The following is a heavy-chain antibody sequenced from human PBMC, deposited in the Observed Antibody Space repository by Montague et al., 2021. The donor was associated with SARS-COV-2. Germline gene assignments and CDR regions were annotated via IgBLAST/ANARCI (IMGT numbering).Heavy chain of an antibody. Sequence: SETLSLTCAVYGGSLSGYYWSWIRQPPGEGLEWIVDISYSGSTSYNPSLKSRVTISVDTSKNQFSLKLSSATAAETAVYYCARVPYRVLFVHRYYGMDVWGQGTTVTVSS. V-gene: IGHV4-34*01. D-gene: IGHD2-21*01. J-gene: IGHJ6*02. CDR3: ARVPYRVLFVHRYYGMDV. CDR2: ISYSGST. CDR1: GGSLSGYY.